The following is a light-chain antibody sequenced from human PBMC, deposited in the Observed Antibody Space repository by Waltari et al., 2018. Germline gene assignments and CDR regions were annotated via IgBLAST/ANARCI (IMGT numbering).Light chain of an antibody. CDR1: SSDIGSNV. CDR3: AAWDDSLRGHWV. Sequence: QSVLTQPPSAAGRPGQRVTISCSGSSSDIGSNVVNWYQQFPGKAPKLLIYRSDQRPSGVPDRFSGSKSGTSASLAISGLHPEDEADYYCAAWDDSLRGHWVFGGGTKVTVL. J-gene: IGLJ3*02. CDR2: RSD. V-gene: IGLV1-44*01.